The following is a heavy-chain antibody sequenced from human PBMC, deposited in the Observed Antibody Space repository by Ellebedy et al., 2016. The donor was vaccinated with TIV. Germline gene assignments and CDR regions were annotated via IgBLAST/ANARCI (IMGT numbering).Heavy chain of an antibody. V-gene: IGHV3-7*01. CDR3: ARERIAVAGCFDY. CDR1: GFTFSSYW. J-gene: IGHJ4*02. CDR2: IKQDGSKK. D-gene: IGHD6-19*01. Sequence: GESLKISCAASGFTFSSYWMSWVRQAPGKGLEWVANIKQDGSKKYHVDSVKGRFTISRDNARNSLYLQMNSLRAEDTAVYYCARERIAVAGCFDYWGQGTLVTVSS.